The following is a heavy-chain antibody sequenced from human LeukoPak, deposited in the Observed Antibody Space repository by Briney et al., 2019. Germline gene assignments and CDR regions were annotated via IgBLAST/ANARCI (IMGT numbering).Heavy chain of an antibody. Sequence: PSETLSPTCAVYGGSFSGYYWSWIRQPPGKGLEWIGEINHSGSTNYNPSLKSRVTISVDTSKNQFSLKLSSVTAADTAVYYCARGRYYYDSSGYYAYYYYYGMDVWGQGTTVTVSS. CDR2: INHSGST. D-gene: IGHD3-22*01. V-gene: IGHV4-34*01. CDR1: GGSFSGYY. J-gene: IGHJ6*02. CDR3: ARGRYYYDSSGYYAYYYYYGMDV.